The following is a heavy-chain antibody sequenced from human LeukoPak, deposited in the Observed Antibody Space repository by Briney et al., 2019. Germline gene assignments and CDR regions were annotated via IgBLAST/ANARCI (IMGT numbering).Heavy chain of an antibody. Sequence: SETLSLTCTVSGGSISSYYWSWIRQPPGKGLEWIGYIYYSGSTNYNPSLKSRVTISVDTSKNQFSLKLSSVTAADTAVYYCARGVDSGYYFPFDYWGQGTLVTVSS. CDR3: ARGVDSGYYFPFDY. D-gene: IGHD3-22*01. CDR1: GGSISSYY. CDR2: IYYSGST. V-gene: IGHV4-59*08. J-gene: IGHJ4*02.